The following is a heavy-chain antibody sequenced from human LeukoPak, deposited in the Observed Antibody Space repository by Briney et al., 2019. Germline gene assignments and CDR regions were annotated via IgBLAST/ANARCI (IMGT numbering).Heavy chain of an antibody. CDR1: GFTFSSYG. CDR2: IWYDGSNK. V-gene: IGHV3-33*01. CDR3: ARGLDSSNGMDV. D-gene: IGHD2-2*03. J-gene: IGHJ6*04. Sequence: GSLRLSCAASGFTFSSYGMHWVRQAPGKGLEWVAVIWYDGSNKYYADSVKGRFTISRDNSKNTLYLQMNSLSAEDTAVYYCARGLDSSNGMDVWGKGTTVTVSS.